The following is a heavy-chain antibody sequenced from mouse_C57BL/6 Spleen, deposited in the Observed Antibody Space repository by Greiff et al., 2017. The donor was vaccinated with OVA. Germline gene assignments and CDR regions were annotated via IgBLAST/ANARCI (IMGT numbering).Heavy chain of an antibody. CDR3: ARNFHYGSSPLDY. J-gene: IGHJ2*01. CDR2: ISSGSSTI. D-gene: IGHD1-1*01. V-gene: IGHV5-17*01. Sequence: EVMLVESGGGLVKPGGSLKLSCAASGFTFSDYGMHWVRQAPEKGLEWVAYISSGSSTIYYADTVKGRFIISRDNAKNTLFLQMTSLRSEDTAMYYCARNFHYGSSPLDYWGQGTTLTVSS. CDR1: GFTFSDYG.